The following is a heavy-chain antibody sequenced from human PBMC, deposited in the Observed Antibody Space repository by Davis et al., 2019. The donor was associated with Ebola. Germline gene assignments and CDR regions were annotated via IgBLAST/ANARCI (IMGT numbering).Heavy chain of an antibody. CDR2: MNPDSGNT. D-gene: IGHD2-15*01. V-gene: IGHV1-8*02. CDR3: TRGIARRRSGSWFDP. Sequence: AASVKVSCKASGYDFRDYGINWVRQATGQGLEWMGWMNPDSGNTGYAQKFQGRVTMTRDTSITTAYMELSSLSSDDTAVYYCTRGIARRRSGSWFDPWGQGTPVTVSS. CDR1: GYDFRDYG. J-gene: IGHJ5*02.